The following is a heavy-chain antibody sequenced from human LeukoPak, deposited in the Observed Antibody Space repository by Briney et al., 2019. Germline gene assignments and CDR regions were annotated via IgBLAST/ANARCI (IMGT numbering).Heavy chain of an antibody. CDR2: IYPGDSDT. V-gene: IGHV5-51*01. Sequence: GESLEISCKSSGYSFTSYWIGWVCQMPGKGLEWMGIIYPGDSDTKYSPSFQGQVTISADKSISTAYLQWSSLKASDTAMYYCARGSLASSGGSFFDYWGQGTLVTVSS. D-gene: IGHD2-15*01. J-gene: IGHJ4*02. CDR3: ARGSLASSGGSFFDY. CDR1: GYSFTSYW.